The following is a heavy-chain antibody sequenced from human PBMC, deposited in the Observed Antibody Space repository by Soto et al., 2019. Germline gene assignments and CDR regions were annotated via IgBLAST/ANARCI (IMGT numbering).Heavy chain of an antibody. CDR3: ARETSPRGYSYGYLGDFDY. D-gene: IGHD5-18*01. CDR2: IIPIFGTA. Sequence: GASVKFSCKASGGTFSSYAISWVRQAPGQGLEWMGGIIPIFGTANYAQRFQGRVTITADESTSTAYMELSSLRSEDTAVYYCARETSPRGYSYGYLGDFDYWGQGTLVTVSS. V-gene: IGHV1-69*13. J-gene: IGHJ4*02. CDR1: GGTFSSYA.